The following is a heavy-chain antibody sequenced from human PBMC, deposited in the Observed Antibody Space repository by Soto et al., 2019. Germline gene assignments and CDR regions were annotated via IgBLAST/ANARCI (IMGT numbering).Heavy chain of an antibody. V-gene: IGHV1-69*06. CDR1: GGSFSSYA. J-gene: IGHJ4*02. CDR2: IIPISGTP. CDR3: ARGGAGTPDY. D-gene: IGHD1-1*01. Sequence: SVKVSCKASGGSFSSYAISWVRQAPGQGLQWMGGIIPISGTPTYAQKFQGRVTITADRSTTTAYMELNNLRSEDTAVYYCARGGAGTPDYWGPGTLVTVSS.